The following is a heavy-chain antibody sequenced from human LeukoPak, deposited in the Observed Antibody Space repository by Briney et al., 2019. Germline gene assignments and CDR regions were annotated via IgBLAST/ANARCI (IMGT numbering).Heavy chain of an antibody. CDR3: ANHGGWPRFDY. V-gene: IGHV3-23*01. CDR2: ISGSGGST. Sequence: GSLRLSCAASGFIFSSYAMSWVRQAPGKGLEWVSVISGSGGSTYYADSVKGRFTISRDNSKNTLYLQMNSLTAEDTAVYYCANHGGWPRFDYWGQGTLVTVSS. J-gene: IGHJ4*02. CDR1: GFIFSSYA. D-gene: IGHD6-19*01.